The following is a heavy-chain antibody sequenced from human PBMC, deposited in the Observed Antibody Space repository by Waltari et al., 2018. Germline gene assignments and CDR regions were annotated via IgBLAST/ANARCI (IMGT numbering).Heavy chain of an antibody. CDR1: GGSFSTYY. CDR3: ARTNGGIYGLGSSPTDQYYFYMDV. D-gene: IGHD3-10*01. J-gene: IGHJ6*03. CDR2: FFTNGST. V-gene: IGHV4-4*07. Sequence: VQLQESGPRLVKPSETLSLKCSVSGGSFSTYYWTWIRQPVGQGLEGIGRFFTNGSTNHNPTLKRRIMMEVYTSKTYFSLKLTSVTTADTAVYYCARTNGGIYGLGSSPTDQYYFYMDVWGKGITVTVSS.